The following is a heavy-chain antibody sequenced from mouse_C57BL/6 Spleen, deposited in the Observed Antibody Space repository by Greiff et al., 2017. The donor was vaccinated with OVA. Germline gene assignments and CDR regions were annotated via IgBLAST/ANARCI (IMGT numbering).Heavy chain of an antibody. CDR1: GYTFTSYW. Sequence: QVQLQQPGAELVKPGASVKLSCKASGYTFTSYWMHWVKQRPGRGLEWIGRIDPNSGGTKYNEKFKSKATLTVDKPSSPAYMQLSSLTSEDSAVYYCAREIYYGNYLDYWGQGTTLTVSS. D-gene: IGHD2-1*01. CDR2: IDPNSGGT. V-gene: IGHV1-72*01. CDR3: AREIYYGNYLDY. J-gene: IGHJ2*01.